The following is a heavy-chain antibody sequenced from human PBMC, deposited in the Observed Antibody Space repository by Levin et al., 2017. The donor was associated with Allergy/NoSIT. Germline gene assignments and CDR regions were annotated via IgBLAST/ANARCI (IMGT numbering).Heavy chain of an antibody. CDR2: VIVSGGST. CDR1: GFSFSNYA. CDR3: VKGYGMDA. Sequence: PGGSLRLSCAASGFSFSNYAMSWVRQAPGKGLEWVSAVIVSGGSTFYADSVKGRFTISRDNSENTLSLQMNSLRLEDTAVYHCVKGYGMDAWGQGTTVTVSS. V-gene: IGHV3-23*01. D-gene: IGHD2-15*01. J-gene: IGHJ6*02.